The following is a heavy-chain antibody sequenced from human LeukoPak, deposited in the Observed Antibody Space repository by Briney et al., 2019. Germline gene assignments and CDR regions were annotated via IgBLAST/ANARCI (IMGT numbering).Heavy chain of an antibody. CDR1: GDSIRNYY. CDR2: IYYSGST. D-gene: IGHD1-26*01. CDR3: AREGGSYGNSFDY. J-gene: IGHJ4*02. V-gene: IGHV4-59*01. Sequence: PSETLSLTCSISGVSGDSIRNYYWSWIRQPPGEGLEWIGYIYYSGSTNYNPSLKSRVTISVDTSKNQFSLKLSSVTAADTAVYYCAREGGSYGNSFDYWGQGTLVTVSS.